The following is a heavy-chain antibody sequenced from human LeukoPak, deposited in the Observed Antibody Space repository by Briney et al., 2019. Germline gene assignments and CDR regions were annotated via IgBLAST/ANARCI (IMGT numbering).Heavy chain of an antibody. CDR2: ISSSSSYI. V-gene: IGHV3-21*01. CDR1: GFTFSSYS. J-gene: IGHJ4*02. D-gene: IGHD3-9*01. Sequence: GGSLRLSCAASGFTFSSYSMNWVRQAPGKGLEWVSSISSSSSYIYYADSVKGRFTISRDNAKNSLYLRMNSLRAEDTAVYYCARDWEDILTGYSRYYFDYWGQGTLVTVSS. CDR3: ARDWEDILTGYSRYYFDY.